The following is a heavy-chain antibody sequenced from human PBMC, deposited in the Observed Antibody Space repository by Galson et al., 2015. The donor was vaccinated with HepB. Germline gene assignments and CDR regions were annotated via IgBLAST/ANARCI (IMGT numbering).Heavy chain of an antibody. CDR2: ISSHSWTI. CDR3: ARGSGPTGNHYWYFDL. J-gene: IGHJ2*01. D-gene: IGHD1-14*01. V-gene: IGHV3-48*01. CDR1: GFSLSAYS. Sequence: SLRLSCAVSGFSLSAYSMSWVRQAPGKGLEWISYISSHSWTIYQADSVKGRFTISRDNARNSLDLQMTSLRAEDTAVDYCARGSGPTGNHYWYFDLWGRGTLVTVSS.